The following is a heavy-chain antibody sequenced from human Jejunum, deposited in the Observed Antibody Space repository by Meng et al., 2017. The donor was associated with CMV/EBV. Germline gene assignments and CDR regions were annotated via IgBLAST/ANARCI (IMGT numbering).Heavy chain of an antibody. V-gene: IGHV4-39*07. CDR2: IYYSGST. D-gene: IGHD3/OR15-3a*01. CDR3: GRVAFSSAYSYSFDS. Sequence: QLLLQESAPGRVKPSXXXXPTXXVXGGSIRSSSHYWGWIRQPPGKGLEWIGSIYYSGSTYYNASLMSRVTILIDTYRDTFSLKLRYVDAADTAVYYCGRVAFSSAYSYSFDSWGQGTLVTVSS. CDR1: GGSIRSSSHY. J-gene: IGHJ4*02.